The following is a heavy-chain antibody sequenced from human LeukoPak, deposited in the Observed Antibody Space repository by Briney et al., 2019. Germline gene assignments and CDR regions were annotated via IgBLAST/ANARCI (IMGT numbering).Heavy chain of an antibody. CDR1: GFTFSGFW. V-gene: IGHV3-74*01. J-gene: IGHJ3*02. Sequence: GGSLRLSCAASGFTFSGFWMHWVRQAPGKGLLWVSRINSDWSSTSYADSVKGRFTISRDNAKNTLYLQMNSLRAEDTAVYYCARRSAAKDAFDIWGQGTMVTVSS. CDR2: INSDWSST. CDR3: ARRSAAKDAFDI. D-gene: IGHD6-25*01.